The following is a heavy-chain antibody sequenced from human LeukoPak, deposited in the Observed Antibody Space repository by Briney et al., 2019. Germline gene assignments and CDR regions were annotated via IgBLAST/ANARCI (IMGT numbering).Heavy chain of an antibody. D-gene: IGHD6-19*01. J-gene: IGHJ4*02. CDR2: IYYSGST. V-gene: IGHV4-59*01. CDR3: ARGYSSGFIDY. CDR1: GGSISSYY. Sequence: SETLSLTCTVSGGSISSYYWSWIRQPPGKGLEWIGYIYYSGSTNYNPSLKGRVTISVDTSKNQFSLKLSSVTAADTAVYYCARGYSSGFIDYWGQGTLVTVSS.